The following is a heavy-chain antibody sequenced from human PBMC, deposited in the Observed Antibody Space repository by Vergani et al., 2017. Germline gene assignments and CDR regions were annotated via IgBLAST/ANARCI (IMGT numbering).Heavy chain of an antibody. V-gene: IGHV3-33*01. D-gene: IGHD5-18*01. CDR2: IWFDGSNQ. CDR1: GFTFSSYG. CDR3: ARDRSGYSYGFFLPDYGMDV. J-gene: IGHJ6*02. Sequence: QVQLVESGGGVVQPGRSLRLSCAASGFTFSSYGMHWVRQAPGQGLEWVAIIWFDGSNQYYADSVKGRFTISRDNSKNTLYLQMNSLRAEDTAVSYCARDRSGYSYGFFLPDYGMDVWGQGTTVTVSS.